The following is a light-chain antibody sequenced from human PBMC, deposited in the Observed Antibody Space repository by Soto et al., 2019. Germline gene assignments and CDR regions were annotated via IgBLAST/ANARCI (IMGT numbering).Light chain of an antibody. J-gene: IGLJ1*01. CDR3: EAWDDSRNGYV. V-gene: IGLV1-44*01. CDR2: SNN. Sequence: QSALTQPPSASGTPGQRVIISCSGSSSNIGSNRVKWYQQVPGTAPKLLMYSNNQRPSGVPDRFSGSKSGTSASLAISGLQSEDEADYYCEAWDDSRNGYVSGTGTKVTVL. CDR1: SSNIGSNR.